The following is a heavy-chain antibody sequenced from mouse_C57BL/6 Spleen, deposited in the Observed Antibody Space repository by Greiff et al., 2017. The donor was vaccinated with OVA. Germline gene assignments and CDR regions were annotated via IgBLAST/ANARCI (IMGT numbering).Heavy chain of an antibody. Sequence: VQLQQSGAELVRPGASVKLSCTASGFTITDDYMHWVKQRPEQGLEWIGWIDPENGDTEYASKFQGKATITADTSSNTAYLQLSSLTSEDTAVYYCTTGDDGYYVLVYWGQGTTLTVSS. CDR2: IDPENGDT. D-gene: IGHD2-3*01. CDR1: GFTITDDY. CDR3: TTGDDGYYVLVY. V-gene: IGHV14-4*01. J-gene: IGHJ2*01.